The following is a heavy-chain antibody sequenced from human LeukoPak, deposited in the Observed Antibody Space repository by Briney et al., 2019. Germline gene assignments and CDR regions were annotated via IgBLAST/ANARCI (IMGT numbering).Heavy chain of an antibody. Sequence: SETLSLTCAVYGGSFSGYYWSWIRQPPGKGLEWIGEINHSGSTNYNPSLKSRVTISVDTSKNQFSLKLSSVTAADTAVYYCARGPREPYCSSTSCYRRLGYFDYWGQGTLVTVSS. D-gene: IGHD2-2*01. CDR2: INHSGST. V-gene: IGHV4-34*01. J-gene: IGHJ4*02. CDR3: ARGPREPYCSSTSCYRRLGYFDY. CDR1: GGSFSGYY.